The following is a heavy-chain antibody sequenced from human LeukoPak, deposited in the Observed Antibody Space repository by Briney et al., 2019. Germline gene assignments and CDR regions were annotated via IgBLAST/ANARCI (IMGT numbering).Heavy chain of an antibody. CDR3: GYTNNFYH. V-gene: IGHV3-7*01. D-gene: IGHD3-16*02. CDR2: IKHDGREK. Sequence: GGSLRLSCVASGLTFSGQWLNWVRQAPGQGLERVANIKHDGREKYYVDSVKGRFTISRDDGQNSLSLHMNTVRAEDTAVYYCGYTNNFYHWGQGALVVVSA. CDR1: GLTFSGQW. J-gene: IGHJ5*02.